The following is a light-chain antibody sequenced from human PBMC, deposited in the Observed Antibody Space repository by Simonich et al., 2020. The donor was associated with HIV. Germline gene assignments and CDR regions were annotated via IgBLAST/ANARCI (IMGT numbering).Light chain of an antibody. CDR3: CSYAGSHTFV. CDR1: SNDVGGYNY. V-gene: IGLV2-8*01. CDR2: EVS. J-gene: IGLJ2*01. Sequence: QSALTQPPSASGSPGQSVTISCTGTSNDVGGYNYVSWYQQHPDKAPKLMIYEVSKRPSGVPDRFSGSKSGNTASLTVSGLQAEDEADYYCCSYAGSHTFVFGGGTKLTVL.